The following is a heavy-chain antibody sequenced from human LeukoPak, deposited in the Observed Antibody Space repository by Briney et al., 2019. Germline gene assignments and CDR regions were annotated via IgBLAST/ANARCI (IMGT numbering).Heavy chain of an antibody. CDR3: ASARIQLWLLEWYFDL. CDR1: SGSFSGYY. CDR2: INHSGST. Sequence: PSETLSLTCAVYSGSFSGYYWSWIRQPPGKGLEWIGEINHSGSTNYNPSLKSRVTISVVTSKNQFSLKLSSVTAADTAVYYCASARIQLWLLEWYFDLWGRGTLVTVSS. J-gene: IGHJ2*01. V-gene: IGHV4-34*01. D-gene: IGHD5-18*01.